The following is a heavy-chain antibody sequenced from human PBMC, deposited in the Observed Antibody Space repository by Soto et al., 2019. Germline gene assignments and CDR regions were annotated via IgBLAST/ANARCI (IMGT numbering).Heavy chain of an antibody. Sequence: SETPSLTCTVSGGSISSSSYYWGWIRQPPGKGLEWIGSIYYSGSTYYNPSLKSRVTISVDTSKNQFSLKLSSVTAADTAVYYCARMDIVATNWFDPWGQGTLVTVSS. CDR3: ARMDIVATNWFDP. CDR1: GGSISSSSYY. J-gene: IGHJ5*02. V-gene: IGHV4-39*01. D-gene: IGHD5-12*01. CDR2: IYYSGST.